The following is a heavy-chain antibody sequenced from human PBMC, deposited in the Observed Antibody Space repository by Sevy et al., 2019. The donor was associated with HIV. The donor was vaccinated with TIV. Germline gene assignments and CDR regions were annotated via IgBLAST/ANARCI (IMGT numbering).Heavy chain of an antibody. CDR1: GFTVSSNY. J-gene: IGHJ3*02. CDR2: IDSGGST. CDR3: ARDRGMVRAVIPPGDAFDI. D-gene: IGHD3-10*01. Sequence: GGSLRLSCVASGFTVSSNYMSWVRQAPGKGLEWVSVIDSGGSTYYADSVKGRFTISRDNSKKMLYLQMNSLRAEDTSSYYCARDRGMVRAVIPPGDAFDIWGQGTMVTVSS. V-gene: IGHV3-66*02.